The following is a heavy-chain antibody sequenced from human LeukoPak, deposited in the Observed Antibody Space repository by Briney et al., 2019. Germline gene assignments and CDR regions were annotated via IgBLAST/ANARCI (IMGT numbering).Heavy chain of an antibody. Sequence: GGSLRLSCAASGFTFSSYAMSWVRQAPGKGLEWVSDISGSGSSIYYADSVKGRFTISRDNAKNSLYLQMNSLRAEDTAVYYCARDSGYFDYWGQGTLVTVSS. CDR1: GFTFSSYA. CDR3: ARDSGYFDY. CDR2: ISGSGSSI. D-gene: IGHD7-27*01. V-gene: IGHV3-23*01. J-gene: IGHJ4*02.